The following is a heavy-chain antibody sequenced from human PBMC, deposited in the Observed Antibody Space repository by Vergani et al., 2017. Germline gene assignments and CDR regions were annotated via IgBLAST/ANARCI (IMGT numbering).Heavy chain of an antibody. CDR2: INPSGGHT. D-gene: IGHD3-9*01. Sequence: QVQVVQSGAEVKKSGASVKVSCKTSGYTFSNYYMHWVRQAPGQGLAWMGIINPSGGHTNYAKKFQGRVTMTRDTSTSTVYMELSSLRSEDTAIYYCARGDYGIWTGYRYWGKGTLVTVSA. CDR1: GYTFSNYY. V-gene: IGHV1-46*03. J-gene: IGHJ4*02. CDR3: ARGDYGIWTGYRY.